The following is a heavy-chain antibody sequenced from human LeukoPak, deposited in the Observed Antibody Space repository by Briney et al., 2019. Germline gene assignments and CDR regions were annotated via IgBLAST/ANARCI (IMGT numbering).Heavy chain of an antibody. CDR2: MYHSGST. D-gene: IGHD5-24*01. Sequence: SETLSLTCTVSGGSISSYFWSWIRQSPGKGLEWIGLMYHSGSTNYNPSLKSRVIMSQDTSTNQFSLQVNSVTAADSAVYYCATLDVTPGTNGYNFAYWGRGTLVTVSS. CDR1: GGSISSYF. J-gene: IGHJ4*02. CDR3: ATLDVTPGTNGYNFAY. V-gene: IGHV4-59*01.